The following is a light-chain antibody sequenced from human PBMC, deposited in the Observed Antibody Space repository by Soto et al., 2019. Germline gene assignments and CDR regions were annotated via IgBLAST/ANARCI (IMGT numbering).Light chain of an antibody. CDR1: QSVSSNY. V-gene: IGKV3-20*01. J-gene: IGKJ1*01. Sequence: EMVLAQSPGTLSLSLGERATLSCRASQSVSSNYLAWYQQKPGQAPRLLIYGPSSRATGIPDRFSGSGTGTDFTHTISRLDPEDFAVDYCQQYGSSPRTFGQGTKVEIK. CDR3: QQYGSSPRT. CDR2: GPS.